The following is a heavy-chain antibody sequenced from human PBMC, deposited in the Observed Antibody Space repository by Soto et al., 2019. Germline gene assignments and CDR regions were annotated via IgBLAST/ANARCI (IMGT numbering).Heavy chain of an antibody. V-gene: IGHV3-48*02. CDR3: ARERYSSGLNWFDP. CDR2: ISSSSSTI. CDR1: GFTFSSYS. J-gene: IGHJ5*02. Sequence: GGSLRLSCAASGFTFSSYSMNWFRQAPGKGLEWVSYISSSSSTIYYADSVKGRFTISRDNAKNSLYLQMNSLRDEDTAVYYCARERYSSGLNWFDPWGQGTLVTVSS. D-gene: IGHD6-19*01.